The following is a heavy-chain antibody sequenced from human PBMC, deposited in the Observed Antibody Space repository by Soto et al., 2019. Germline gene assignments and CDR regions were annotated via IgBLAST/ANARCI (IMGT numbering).Heavy chain of an antibody. CDR1: GFTFSSYA. J-gene: IGHJ3*02. CDR2: ISGSGGST. D-gene: IGHD3-3*01. V-gene: IGHV3-23*01. CDR3: AANLDYDFWSGYDAFDI. Sequence: GSLRLSCAASGFTFSSYAMSWVRQAPGKGLEWVSAISGSGGSTYYADSVKGRFTISRDNSKNTLYLQMNSLRAEDTAVYYCAANLDYDFWSGYDAFDIWGQGTMVTVSS.